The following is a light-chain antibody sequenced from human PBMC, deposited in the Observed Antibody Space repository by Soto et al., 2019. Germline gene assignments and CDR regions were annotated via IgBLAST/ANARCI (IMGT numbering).Light chain of an antibody. V-gene: IGKV3-20*01. CDR3: QQYGSSAWT. J-gene: IGKJ1*01. Sequence: EIVLTQSPGTLSLSPGERVTLSCRASQSVDSNYLAWYQQKPGQAPRLLIYGASSRATGIPDRFSGSGSGTDFTLTISRLEPEDFAVFYCQQYGSSAWTFAQGAKVDIK. CDR2: GAS. CDR1: QSVDSNY.